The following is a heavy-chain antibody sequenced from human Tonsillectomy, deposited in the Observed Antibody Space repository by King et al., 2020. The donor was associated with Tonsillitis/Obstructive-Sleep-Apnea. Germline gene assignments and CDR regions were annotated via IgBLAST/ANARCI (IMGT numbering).Heavy chain of an antibody. CDR2: ISAYNDNT. Sequence: QLVQSGAEVKKPGASVKVSCKASGYTFVSYGISWVRQAPGQGLEWRGWISAYNDNTNYAHKLQGRVTMTTDTSTSTAYMELRSLRSNDTAVYYCARGRYCGGDCYSGGFDYWGQGTLVTVSS. V-gene: IGHV1-18*01. CDR3: ARGRYCGGDCYSGGFDY. D-gene: IGHD2-21*01. J-gene: IGHJ4*02. CDR1: GYTFVSYG.